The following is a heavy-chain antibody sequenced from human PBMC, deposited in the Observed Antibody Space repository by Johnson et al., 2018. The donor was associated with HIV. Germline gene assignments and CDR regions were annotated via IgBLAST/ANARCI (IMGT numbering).Heavy chain of an antibody. Sequence: VQLVESGGGVVQPGRSLRLSCAASGFTFSSYAMHWVRQAPEKGLEFVSAISSNGGSTYYANSVKGRFTISRDNSKKTLYLQMGSLRAKDMAVYYCARNPYSISAFDIWGQGTMVTVSS. D-gene: IGHD1-26*01. V-gene: IGHV3-64*01. J-gene: IGHJ3*02. CDR1: GFTFSSYA. CDR2: ISSNGGST. CDR3: ARNPYSISAFDI.